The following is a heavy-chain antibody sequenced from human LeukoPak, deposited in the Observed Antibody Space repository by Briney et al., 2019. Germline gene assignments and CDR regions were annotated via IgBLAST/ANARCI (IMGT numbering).Heavy chain of an antibody. CDR3: ARDDPPHLYRVRGDFYGMDV. Sequence: ASVKVSCEASGGTFSSYAISWVRQAPGQGLEWMGGIIPIFGTANYAQKFQGRITITADESTSTAYMELSSLRSEDTAVYYCARDDPPHLYRVRGDFYGMDVWGQGTTVTVSS. CDR1: GGTFSSYA. V-gene: IGHV1-69*13. J-gene: IGHJ6*02. CDR2: IIPIFGTA. D-gene: IGHD3-10*01.